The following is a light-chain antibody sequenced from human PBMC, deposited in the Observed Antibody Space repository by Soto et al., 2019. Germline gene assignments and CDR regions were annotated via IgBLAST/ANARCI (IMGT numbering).Light chain of an antibody. CDR3: HQRSDWPLT. V-gene: IGKV3-11*01. Sequence: EIVLTQSPATLSLSPGERATLSCRASQSVSSYLDWFQQKPGQAPRLLIYDASNRATGIPARFSGSGSGTDFTLTITSLDPEDIAIYYCHQRSDWPLTFGGGPRWIS. CDR1: QSVSSY. CDR2: DAS. J-gene: IGKJ4*01.